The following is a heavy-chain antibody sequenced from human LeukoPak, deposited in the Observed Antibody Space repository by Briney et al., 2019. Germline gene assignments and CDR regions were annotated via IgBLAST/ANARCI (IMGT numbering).Heavy chain of an antibody. CDR3: ARDIFTRYCSSASCYSAFDI. Sequence: VASVKVSCKASGYTFTGYYMHWVRQAPGQGLEWMGWINPNSGGTNYAQKFQGRVTMTRDTSISTAYMELSRLRSDDTAVYYDARDIFTRYCSSASCYSAFDIWGQGTMVTVSS. CDR2: INPNSGGT. D-gene: IGHD2-2*02. J-gene: IGHJ3*02. CDR1: GYTFTGYY. V-gene: IGHV1-2*02.